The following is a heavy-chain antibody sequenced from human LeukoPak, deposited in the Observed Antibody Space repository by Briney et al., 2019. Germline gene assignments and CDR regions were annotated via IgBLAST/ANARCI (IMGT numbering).Heavy chain of an antibody. CDR3: ARHRSGSSWFAP. CDR2: GSESGGT. CDR1: GGSLNGHY. Sequence: SETLSLTCAVYGGSLNGHYWSWIRQPPGKGLEWIGEGSESGGTKFNPSLKSRVTISADTSKNQFSLKLNSVTAADTAVYYCARHRSGSSWFAPWGQGTLVTVSS. V-gene: IGHV4-34*01. J-gene: IGHJ5*02. D-gene: IGHD6-19*01.